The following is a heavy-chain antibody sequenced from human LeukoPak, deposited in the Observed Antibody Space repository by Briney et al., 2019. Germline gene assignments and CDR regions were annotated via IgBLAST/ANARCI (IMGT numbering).Heavy chain of an antibody. J-gene: IGHJ5*02. CDR3: ARVGQNNWFDP. CDR1: GGSFSGYY. Sequence: SETLSLTCAVYGGSFSGYYWSWIRQPPGKGLEWIGEINHSGSTNYNPSLKSRVTISVDTSKNQFSLKLSSVTAADTAVYYCARVGQNNWFDPWGQVTLVTVSS. CDR2: INHSGST. V-gene: IGHV4-34*01.